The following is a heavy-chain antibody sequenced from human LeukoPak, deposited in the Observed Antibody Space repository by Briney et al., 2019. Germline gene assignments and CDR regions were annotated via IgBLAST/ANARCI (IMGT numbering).Heavy chain of an antibody. V-gene: IGHV4-34*01. CDR1: GGSFSGYY. CDR3: ARGRVPAAIRHPGLDY. Sequence: SETLSLTCAVYGGSFSGYYWSWIRQPPGKGLEWIGEINHSGSTYYNPSLKSRVTISVDTSKNQFSLKLSSVTAADTAVYYCARGRVPAAIRHPGLDYWGQGTLVTVSS. CDR2: INHSGST. J-gene: IGHJ4*02. D-gene: IGHD2-2*01.